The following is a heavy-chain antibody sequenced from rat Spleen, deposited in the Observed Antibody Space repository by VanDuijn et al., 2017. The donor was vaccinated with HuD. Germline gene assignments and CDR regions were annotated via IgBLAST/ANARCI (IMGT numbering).Heavy chain of an antibody. CDR2: ISYGDSSGHSST. D-gene: IGHD1-9*01. Sequence: EVQLVESGGGLVQPGRSLKLSCAASGFTFSDYGMAWVRQAPTKGLEWIATISYGDSSGHSSTYYLDSVKGRFTISRANAKSTLNLQMDSLRSEDTATYYCARRHYGYTDYFDYWGQGTLVTVSS. J-gene: IGHJ3*01. CDR1: GFTFSDYG. V-gene: IGHV5-29*01. CDR3: ARRHYGYTDYFDY.